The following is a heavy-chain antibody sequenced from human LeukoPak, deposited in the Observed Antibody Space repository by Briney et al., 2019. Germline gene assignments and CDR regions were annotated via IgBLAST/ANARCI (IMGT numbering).Heavy chain of an antibody. Sequence: SGPTLVNPTQTLTPTCTFSGFSLSTSGMCVSWIRQPPGKALEWLARIDWDDDKYYSTSLKTRLTISKDTSKNQVVLTMTNMDPVDTATYYCARMNYYYYYMDVWGKGTTVTVSS. CDR1: GFSLSTSGMC. V-gene: IGHV2-70*11. J-gene: IGHJ6*03. CDR2: IDWDDDK. CDR3: ARMNYYYYYMDV.